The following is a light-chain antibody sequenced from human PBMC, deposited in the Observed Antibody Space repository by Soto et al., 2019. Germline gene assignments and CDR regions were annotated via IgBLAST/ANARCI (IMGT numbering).Light chain of an antibody. J-gene: IGKJ4*01. V-gene: IGKV3-11*01. Sequence: EIVLTQSPATLSLSPGERATLSCRASQSVSSYLAWYQQKPGQAPRLLISDASNRATGIPARFSGGGSGTDFTLTISSLEPEDLAVYYCQQRSKWPLTFGGGTKVEIK. CDR1: QSVSSY. CDR2: DAS. CDR3: QQRSKWPLT.